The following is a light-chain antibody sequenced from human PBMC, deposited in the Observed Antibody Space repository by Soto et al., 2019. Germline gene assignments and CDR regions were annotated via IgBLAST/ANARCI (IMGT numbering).Light chain of an antibody. CDR1: SSNIGTNT. J-gene: IGLJ1*01. CDR3: AAWDDSLDGFYV. V-gene: IGLV1-44*01. Sequence: QSVLTQPPSASGTPGQRVTISCSGSSSNIGTNTVNWYLQLPGTAPKLLMYNNNQRPSGVPERFSGSKSGISASLAIGGLQSEDEADYYCAAWDDSLDGFYVFGSGTKVTVL. CDR2: NNN.